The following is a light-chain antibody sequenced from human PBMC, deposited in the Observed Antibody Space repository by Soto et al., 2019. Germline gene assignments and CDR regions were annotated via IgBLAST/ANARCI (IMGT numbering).Light chain of an antibody. V-gene: IGKV3-11*01. CDR2: AAS. Sequence: EIVLTQSPVTLSLSPGERATLSCRASQSVDYYLAWYQQKPGQAPRLLIYAASNRATGIPARFSGSGSGTDFTLTISSLEPEDFAVYYCLQRSNWPLTSGGGTKVEIK. J-gene: IGKJ4*01. CDR1: QSVDYY. CDR3: LQRSNWPLT.